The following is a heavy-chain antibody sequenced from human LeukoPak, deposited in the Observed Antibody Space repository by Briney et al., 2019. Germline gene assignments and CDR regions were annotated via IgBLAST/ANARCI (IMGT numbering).Heavy chain of an antibody. CDR2: ISGSGGST. D-gene: IGHD6-19*01. CDR1: GFTFSSYG. Sequence: GGSLRLSCAASGFTFSSYGMSWVRQAPGKGLEWVSAISGSGGSTYCADSVKGRFTISRDNSKNTLYLQMNSLRAEDTAVYYCAKANISSGWDYYMDVWGKGTTVTISS. V-gene: IGHV3-23*01. CDR3: AKANISSGWDYYMDV. J-gene: IGHJ6*03.